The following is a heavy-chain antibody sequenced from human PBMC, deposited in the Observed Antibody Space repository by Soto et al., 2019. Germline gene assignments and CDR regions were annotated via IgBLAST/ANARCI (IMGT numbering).Heavy chain of an antibody. V-gene: IGHV4-34*01. CDR3: VNYGSGSYYTTRRYYMDV. D-gene: IGHD3-10*01. CDR2: INHSGST. Sequence: SETLSLTCAVYGGSFSGYYWSWIRQPPGKGLEWIGEINHSGSTNYNPSLKSRVTISVDTSKNQFSLKLTSVTAADTAVYYCVNYGSGSYYTTRRYYMDVWGKGTTVTVSS. J-gene: IGHJ6*03. CDR1: GGSFSGYY.